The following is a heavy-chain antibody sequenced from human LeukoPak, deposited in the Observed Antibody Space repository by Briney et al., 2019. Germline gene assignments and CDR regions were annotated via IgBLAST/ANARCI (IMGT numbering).Heavy chain of an antibody. D-gene: IGHD2-8*01. J-gene: IGHJ4*02. Sequence: GRSLRLSCAASGFTFSSYAMHWVRQAPGKGLEWVAVISYDGSNKYYADSVKGRFTISRDNSKNTLYLQMNSLRAEDTAVYYCARDSCTNGVCYNFDYWGQGTLVTVSS. CDR1: GFTFSSYA. CDR3: ARDSCTNGVCYNFDY. CDR2: ISYDGSNK. V-gene: IGHV3-30*01.